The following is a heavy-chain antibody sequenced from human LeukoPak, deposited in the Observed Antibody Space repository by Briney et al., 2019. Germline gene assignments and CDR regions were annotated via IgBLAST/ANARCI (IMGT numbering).Heavy chain of an antibody. CDR1: GSPLISYW. Sequence: GGSLRPSCAASGSPLISYWMPWVRQAPGKGLVWVSRINSDGSSTSYADSVKGRFTISRDNAKNTLYLQMNSLRAEDTAVYYCAGGVIPHHWGQGTLVTVSS. D-gene: IGHD3-16*02. V-gene: IGHV3-74*01. J-gene: IGHJ4*02. CDR3: AGGVIPHH. CDR2: INSDGSST.